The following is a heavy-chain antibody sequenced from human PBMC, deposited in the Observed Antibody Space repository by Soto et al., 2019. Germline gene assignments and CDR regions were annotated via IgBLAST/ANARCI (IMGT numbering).Heavy chain of an antibody. V-gene: IGHV3-23*01. Sequence: EVQLLESGGGLVQPGGSLRLSCAVSGLTFSYFAMSWVRQAPGKGLEWVSAISGSGGITYYADSVKGRFTISRDNSKKTLLLQMNSLRAEDTAVYYCALLGRCGSGRPYYYGMDVWGQGTTVTVSS. CDR2: ISGSGGIT. CDR1: GLTFSYFA. J-gene: IGHJ6*02. CDR3: ALLGRCGSGRPYYYGMDV. D-gene: IGHD3-10*01.